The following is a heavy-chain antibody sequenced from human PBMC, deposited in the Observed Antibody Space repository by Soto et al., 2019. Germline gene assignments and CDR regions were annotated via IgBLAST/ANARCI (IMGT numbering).Heavy chain of an antibody. CDR1: GGTFSSYT. J-gene: IGHJ6*02. V-gene: IGHV1-69*02. CDR2: IIPILGIA. D-gene: IGHD5-12*01. Sequence: GASVKVSCKASGGTFSSYTISWVRQAPGQGLEWMGRIIPILGIANYAQKFQGRVTITADKSTSTAYMELSSLRSEDTAVYYCATPRNIEMATIPYYYYYGMDVWGQGTTVTVSS. CDR3: ATPRNIEMATIPYYYYYGMDV.